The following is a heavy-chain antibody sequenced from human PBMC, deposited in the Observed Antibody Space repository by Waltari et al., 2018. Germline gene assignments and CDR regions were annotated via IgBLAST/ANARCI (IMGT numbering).Heavy chain of an antibody. Sequence: EIQLVESGGGLVKPGESLRLSCAASGFSFNSYSMIWVRQAPGKGLEWVSSISYNGNNRYYADSVTGRFIISRDSATNSLYLQMTSLRVEDTAVYYCARGDLWITRFFDPWGQGTLVTVSS. D-gene: IGHD3-3*01. V-gene: IGHV3-21*02. J-gene: IGHJ5*02. CDR3: ARGDLWITRFFDP. CDR1: GFSFNSYS. CDR2: ISYNGNNR.